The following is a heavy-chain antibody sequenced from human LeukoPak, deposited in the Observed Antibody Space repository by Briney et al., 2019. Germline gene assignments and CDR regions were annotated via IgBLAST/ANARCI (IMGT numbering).Heavy chain of an antibody. CDR2: VYYTGIA. CDR3: ARQEIGLRSFDP. Sequence: SETLSLTCTVSGGSISSALYPWGWIRQPPGKNLEWLGSVYYTGIAHNNPSLKSRVTISVDTSKNQFSLNLSSVTAADTAVYYCARQEIGLRSFDPWGQGTLVTVSS. CDR1: GGSISSALYP. D-gene: IGHD3/OR15-3a*01. J-gene: IGHJ5*02. V-gene: IGHV4-39*01.